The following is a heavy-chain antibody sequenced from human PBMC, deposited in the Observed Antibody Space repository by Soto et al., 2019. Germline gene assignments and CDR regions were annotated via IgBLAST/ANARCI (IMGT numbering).Heavy chain of an antibody. Sequence: PSETLSLTCAVYGGSFSGYYWSWIRQPPGKGLEWIGEINHSGSTNYNPSLKSRVTISVDTSKNQFSLKLSSVTAADTAVYYCARSSRGVVTANDGMDVWGQGTTVTVSS. CDR3: ARSSRGVVTANDGMDV. V-gene: IGHV4-34*01. D-gene: IGHD2-21*02. J-gene: IGHJ6*02. CDR2: INHSGST. CDR1: GGSFSGYY.